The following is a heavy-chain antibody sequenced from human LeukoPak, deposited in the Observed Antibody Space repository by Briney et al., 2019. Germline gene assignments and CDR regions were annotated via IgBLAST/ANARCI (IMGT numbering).Heavy chain of an antibody. Sequence: LSLTCTVSGGSISSYYWSWVRQAPGKGLEWVSGISWNSGSIGYADSVKGRFTISRDNAKNSLYLQMNSLRAEDTALYYCAKDIRYYDSSGYYNYWGQGTLVTVSS. CDR2: ISWNSGSI. D-gene: IGHD3-22*01. V-gene: IGHV3-9*01. J-gene: IGHJ4*02. CDR3: AKDIRYYDSSGYYNY. CDR1: GGSISSYY.